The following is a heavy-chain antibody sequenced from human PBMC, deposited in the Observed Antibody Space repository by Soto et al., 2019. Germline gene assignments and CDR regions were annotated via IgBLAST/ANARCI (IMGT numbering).Heavy chain of an antibody. CDR1: GFTFSSYS. D-gene: IGHD6-19*01. V-gene: IGHV3-21*01. J-gene: IGHJ5*02. Sequence: EVQLVESGGGLVKPGGSLRLSCVASGFTFSSYSMNWVRQAPGKGLEWVSSISSSSSYIYFADAVRGRFTISRDNAKNSVYLQMNNLRAEDTAVYYCAREAEGIVVSRNFDLWGQGTLVTVSS. CDR3: AREAEGIVVSRNFDL. CDR2: ISSSSSYI.